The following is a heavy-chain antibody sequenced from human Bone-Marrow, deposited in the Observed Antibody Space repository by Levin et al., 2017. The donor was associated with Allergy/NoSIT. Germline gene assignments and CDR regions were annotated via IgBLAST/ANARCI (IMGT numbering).Heavy chain of an antibody. V-gene: IGHV3-33*01. J-gene: IGHJ6*02. CDR1: GFSFSTYG. D-gene: IGHD5-18*01. Sequence: SCAASGFSFSTYGMHWVRQAPGKGLEWVAVIWYDGSNEYYADSAKGRFTISRDNSKNTLYLRMDSLRAEDTAVYYCARVSSVTAPYDYHAMDVWGQGTTVTVSS. CDR3: ARVSSVTAPYDYHAMDV. CDR2: IWYDGSNE.